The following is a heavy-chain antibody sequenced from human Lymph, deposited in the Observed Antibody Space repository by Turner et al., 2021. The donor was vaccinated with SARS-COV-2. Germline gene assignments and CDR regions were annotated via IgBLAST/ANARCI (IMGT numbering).Heavy chain of an antibody. J-gene: IGHJ4*02. V-gene: IGHV3-43*02. Sequence: EVQLVESGGGVVQPGGSLRLSCAASGFTFDDYAMHWVRQAPGKGLEWVSLSSGDGGGTYDADSVKGRFTISRDNSKNSLSLQMNSLRAEDTALYYCAKDPGYCSGGSCYSRTYFDFWGQGTLVTVSA. CDR2: SSGDGGGT. CDR3: AKDPGYCSGGSCYSRTYFDF. CDR1: GFTFDDYA. D-gene: IGHD2-15*01.